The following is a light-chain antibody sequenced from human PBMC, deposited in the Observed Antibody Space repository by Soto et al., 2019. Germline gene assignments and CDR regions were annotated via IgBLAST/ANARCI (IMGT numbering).Light chain of an antibody. CDR2: GAS. V-gene: IGKV3-11*01. Sequence: EVVLTQSPATLSLSPGERATLSCRASENVRTFVDWYQQKPGQAPRLLIYGASNRATGIPARFSGSGSGTDFTLTISSLGPEDFAVYYCQQHSHWPPWTFGQGTRVEIQ. CDR3: QQHSHWPPWT. J-gene: IGKJ1*01. CDR1: ENVRTF.